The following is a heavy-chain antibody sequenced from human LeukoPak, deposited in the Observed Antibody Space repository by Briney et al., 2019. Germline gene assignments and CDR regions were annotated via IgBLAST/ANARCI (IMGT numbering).Heavy chain of an antibody. Sequence: PGGSLRLSCAASGLTVSSYYMSWVRQAPGKGLDWVSVIYSGGSAYYADSVKGRFTISRDNSKNTLYLQINSLRAEDTAVYYCARDLGRGYSNYWGQGTLVTASS. J-gene: IGHJ4*02. CDR1: GLTVSSYY. V-gene: IGHV3-66*01. D-gene: IGHD3-16*01. CDR2: IYSGGSA. CDR3: ARDLGRGYSNY.